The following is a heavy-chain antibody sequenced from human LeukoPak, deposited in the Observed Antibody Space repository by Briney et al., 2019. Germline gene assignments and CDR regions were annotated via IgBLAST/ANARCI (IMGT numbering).Heavy chain of an antibody. CDR3: AKDRSSWYYFDY. J-gene: IGHJ4*02. CDR1: GFTFSSYG. V-gene: IGHV3-30*18. CDR2: ISYDGSNK. D-gene: IGHD6-13*01. Sequence: PGGSLRLSCAASGFTFSSYGMHCVRQAPGKGLEWVAVISYDGSNKYYADSVKGRFTISRDNSKNTLYLQMNSLRAEDTAVYYCAKDRSSWYYFDYWGQGTLVTVSS.